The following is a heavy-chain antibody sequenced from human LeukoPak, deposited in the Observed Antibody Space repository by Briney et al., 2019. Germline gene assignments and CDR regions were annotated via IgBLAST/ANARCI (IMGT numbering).Heavy chain of an antibody. D-gene: IGHD6-19*01. CDR2: ISISISYI. CDR1: GFTFSNFG. Sequence: GGSLRLSCAASGFTFSNFGINWVRQAPGKGLEWVSSISISISYISYADSVKGRFTISRDNAKNSLDLQMNSLRAEDTAVYYCAIDRYSSGWYTFDYWGQGTLVTVSS. CDR3: AIDRYSSGWYTFDY. V-gene: IGHV3-21*01. J-gene: IGHJ4*02.